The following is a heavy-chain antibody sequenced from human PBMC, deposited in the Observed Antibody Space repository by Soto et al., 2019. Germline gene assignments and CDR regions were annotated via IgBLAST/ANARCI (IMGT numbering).Heavy chain of an antibody. D-gene: IGHD2-15*01. V-gene: IGHV3-64*02. Sequence: EVQLVETGEGLVQPGGSLRLSCAASGFTFSSYNIHWIRQAPGKGLEFVSAISRSGDRTYYADSVKGRFTITRDNSKNPVCLQIGSLRAEDMAVYYCARARCSSGQCYYFDYWGRGALVSVSS. CDR3: ARARCSSGQCYYFDY. CDR2: ISRSGDRT. J-gene: IGHJ4*02. CDR1: GFTFSSYN.